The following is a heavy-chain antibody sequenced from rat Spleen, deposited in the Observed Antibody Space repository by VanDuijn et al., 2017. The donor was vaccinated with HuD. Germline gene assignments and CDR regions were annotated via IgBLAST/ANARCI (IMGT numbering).Heavy chain of an antibody. CDR1: GFTFSNYG. CDR2: ISYDGSST. CDR3: ARHNSGYGVFDY. Sequence: EVQLVESGGGLVQPGRSLKLSCAASGFTFSNYGMAWVRQAPTKGLEWVAIISYDGSSTYYRDSVKGRFTISRDNAKSTLYLQMDSLRSEDTATYYCARHNSGYGVFDYWGQGVMVTVSS. J-gene: IGHJ2*01. V-gene: IGHV5-29*01. D-gene: IGHD4-3*01.